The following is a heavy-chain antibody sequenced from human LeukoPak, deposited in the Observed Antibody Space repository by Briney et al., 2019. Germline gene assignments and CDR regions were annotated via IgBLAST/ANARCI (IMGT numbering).Heavy chain of an antibody. J-gene: IGHJ3*02. CDR1: GFTFSSYG. V-gene: IGHV3-30*02. Sequence: PGGSLRLSCAASGFTFSSYGMHWVRQAPGKGLEWVAFIRYDGSNKYYADSVKGRFTISRDNSKNTLYLQMNSLRAEDTAVYYCAKDDPYSDPAAFLIPFDIWGQGTMVTVSS. D-gene: IGHD2-2*01. CDR3: AKDDPYSDPAAFLIPFDI. CDR2: IRYDGSNK.